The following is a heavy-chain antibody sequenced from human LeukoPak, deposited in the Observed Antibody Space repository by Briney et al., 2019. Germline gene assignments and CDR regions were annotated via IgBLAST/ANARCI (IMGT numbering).Heavy chain of an antibody. V-gene: IGHV3-23*01. CDR2: ISGSGGST. D-gene: IGHD2-15*01. CDR1: GFTFSSYA. J-gene: IGHJ4*02. CDR3: ARDFPYCSGGSCYSGFFDY. Sequence: GGSLRLSCAASGFTFSSYAMSWVRQAPGKGLEWVSGISGSGGSTYYADSVKGRFTISRDNSKNTLYLQMNSLRAEDTAVYYCARDFPYCSGGSCYSGFFDYWGQGTLVTVSS.